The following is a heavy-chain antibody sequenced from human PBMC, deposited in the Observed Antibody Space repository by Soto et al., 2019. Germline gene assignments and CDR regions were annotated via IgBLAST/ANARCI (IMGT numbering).Heavy chain of an antibody. J-gene: IGHJ4*02. V-gene: IGHV4-39*07. Sequence: SETLSLTCTVSGGSISSSSYYWGWIRQPPGKGLEWIGRIYYSGSTYYNPSLKSRVTISVDTSKNQFSLKLSSVTAADTAVYYCAREDRITMVRGVPLANDYWGQGTLVTVSS. CDR2: IYYSGST. CDR1: GGSISSSSYY. CDR3: AREDRITMVRGVPLANDY. D-gene: IGHD3-10*01.